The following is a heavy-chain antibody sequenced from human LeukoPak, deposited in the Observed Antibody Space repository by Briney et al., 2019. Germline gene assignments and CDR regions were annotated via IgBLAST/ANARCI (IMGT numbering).Heavy chain of an antibody. CDR2: IKSDGRSI. CDR1: GFTFSSYS. V-gene: IGHV3-74*01. CDR3: GGGDSSGSPDY. Sequence: GGSLRLSCAASGFTFSSYSMNWVRQAPGKGLVWVSRIKSDGRSISYADSVKGRFTIFRDNAKNTLYLQMNSLRAEDTALYYCGGGDSSGSPDYWGQGTLVTVSS. J-gene: IGHJ4*02. D-gene: IGHD3-22*01.